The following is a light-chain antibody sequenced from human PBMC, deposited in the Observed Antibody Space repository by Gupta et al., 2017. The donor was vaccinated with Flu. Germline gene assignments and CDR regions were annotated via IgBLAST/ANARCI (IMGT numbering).Light chain of an antibody. J-gene: IGKJ2*01. CDR2: LGS. CDR3: MQALQAPYT. Sequence: DIAMSQSPLSLPVTPGESASISCRSSQSLLLGNGYNYTDWYLQKPGQSPQLLIHLGSNRASGVPDRFSGSGSGTDFTLTISRVEAEDVGVYYCMQALQAPYTFGQGTKLEI. CDR1: QSLLLGNGYNY. V-gene: IGKV2-28*01.